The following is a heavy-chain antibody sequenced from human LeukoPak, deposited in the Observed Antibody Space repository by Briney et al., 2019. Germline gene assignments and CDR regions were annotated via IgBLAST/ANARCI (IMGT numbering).Heavy chain of an antibody. V-gene: IGHV1-18*01. CDR2: ISAYNGNT. CDR1: GYTFTSYG. J-gene: IGHJ6*03. Sequence: ASVTVSCKASGYTFTSYGISWVRQAPGQGLEWMGWISAYNGNTNYAQKLQGRVTMTTDTSTSTAYMELRSLRSDDTAVYYCARAPLYCSGGSCYLLFYYMDVWGKGTTVTVSS. CDR3: ARAPLYCSGGSCYLLFYYMDV. D-gene: IGHD2-15*01.